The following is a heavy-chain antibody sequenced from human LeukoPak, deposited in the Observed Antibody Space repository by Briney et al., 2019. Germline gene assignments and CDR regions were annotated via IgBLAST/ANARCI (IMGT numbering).Heavy chain of an antibody. D-gene: IGHD1-14*01. CDR2: ISSSGSTI. J-gene: IGHJ5*02. Sequence: GGSLRLSCAASGFTFSDYYMSWIRQAPGKGLEWVSYISSSGSTIYYADSVKGRFTISRDYAKNSLYLQMNSLRAEDTAVYYCARAHGILYNWFDPWGQGTLVTVSS. V-gene: IGHV3-11*01. CDR3: ARAHGILYNWFDP. CDR1: GFTFSDYY.